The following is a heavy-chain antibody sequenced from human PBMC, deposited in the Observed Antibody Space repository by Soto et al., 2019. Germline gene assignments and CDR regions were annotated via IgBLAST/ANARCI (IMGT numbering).Heavy chain of an antibody. D-gene: IGHD3-16*01. V-gene: IGHV3-30-3*01. Sequence: QVQLVESGGGVVQPGRSLRLSCAASGFTFSSYAMHWVRQAPGKGLEWVAVISYDGSNKYYADSVKGRFTISRDNSKSTLYLQMNSLRAEDTAVYYCARDFSWGDYYYGMDVWGQGTTVTVSS. CDR2: ISYDGSNK. CDR3: ARDFSWGDYYYGMDV. CDR1: GFTFSSYA. J-gene: IGHJ6*02.